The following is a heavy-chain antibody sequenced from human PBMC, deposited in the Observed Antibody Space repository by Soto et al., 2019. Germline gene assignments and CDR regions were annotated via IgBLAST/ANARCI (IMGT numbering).Heavy chain of an antibody. Sequence: QITLKESGPTLVKPTQTLTLTCTFSGFSLTTAGAGVGWIRQPPGKALEWLALIYWNGDTRYSPSLKSRLTVTKDAAKNQVVLSMTNMDPVDTATYYCAHIGYGNYPSDNWFDPWGQGILVIVSS. V-gene: IGHV2-5*01. CDR1: GFSLTTAGAG. J-gene: IGHJ5*02. CDR3: AHIGYGNYPSDNWFDP. CDR2: IYWNGDT. D-gene: IGHD4-17*01.